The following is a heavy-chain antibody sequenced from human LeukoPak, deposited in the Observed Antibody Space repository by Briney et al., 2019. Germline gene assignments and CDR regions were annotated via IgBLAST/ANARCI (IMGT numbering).Heavy chain of an antibody. CDR2: INPNSGGT. J-gene: IGHJ5*02. V-gene: IGHV1-2*02. D-gene: IGHD2-15*01. CDR3: ARDPYCSGGSCPLNWFDP. CDR1: GYTFTGYY. Sequence: VASVKVSCKASGYTFTGYYMHWVRRAPGQGLEWMGWINPNSGGTNYAQKFQGRVTMTRDTSISTAYMELSRLRSDDTAVYYCARDPYCSGGSCPLNWFDPWGQGTLVTVSS.